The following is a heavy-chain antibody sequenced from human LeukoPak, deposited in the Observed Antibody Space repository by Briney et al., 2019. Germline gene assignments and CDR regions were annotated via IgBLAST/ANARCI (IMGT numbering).Heavy chain of an antibody. J-gene: IGHJ4*02. D-gene: IGHD3-22*01. CDR1: GFTFSSYA. Sequence: RSGGSLRLSCAASGFTFSSYAISWVRQAPGKGLEWVSAISGSGGSTYYADSVKGRFTISRDNSKNTLYLQMNSLRAEDTAVYYCAKDRPPYYYDSSGYYFDYWGPGTLVTVSS. CDR3: AKDRPPYYYDSSGYYFDY. V-gene: IGHV3-23*01. CDR2: ISGSGGST.